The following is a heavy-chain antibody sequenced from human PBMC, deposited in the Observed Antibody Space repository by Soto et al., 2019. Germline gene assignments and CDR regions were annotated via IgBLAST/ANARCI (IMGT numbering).Heavy chain of an antibody. CDR3: ATRSSLRPFDI. CDR1: GFSFSSYW. J-gene: IGHJ3*02. CDR2: IKSDGSST. V-gene: IGHV3-74*01. Sequence: GGSLRLSCAASGFSFSSYWMHWIRQAPGKGLVWVSRIKSDGSSTTYADSVKGRFTISRDNAKNTLYLQMNSLRVEDTAVYHCATRSSLRPFDIWGQGTMVTVSS. D-gene: IGHD1-26*01.